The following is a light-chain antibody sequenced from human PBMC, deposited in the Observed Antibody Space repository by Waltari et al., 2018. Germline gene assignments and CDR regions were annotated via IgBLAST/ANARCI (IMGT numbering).Light chain of an antibody. V-gene: IGKV3-11*01. CDR2: DAS. J-gene: IGKJ4*01. CDR1: QSVSSY. Sequence: EIVLTQSPATLSLSPGERDTLSCRASQSVSSYLACYQQKPGQAPRLLIYDASNRATGIPARFSGSGSGTDFTLTISSLEPEDFAVYYCQQRSNWPPSLTFGGGTKVEIK. CDR3: QQRSNWPPSLT.